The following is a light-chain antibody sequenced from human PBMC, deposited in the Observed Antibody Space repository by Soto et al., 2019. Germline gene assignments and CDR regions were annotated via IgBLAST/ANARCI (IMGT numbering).Light chain of an antibody. CDR3: SSYTSSSTYV. V-gene: IGLV2-14*01. CDR1: SSDIGAYNS. CDR2: EVS. J-gene: IGLJ1*01. Sequence: QSVLTQPASVSGSPGQSITISCTGTSSDIGAYNSVSWYQQHPGKAPKLMIYEVSNRPSGVSNRLSGSKSGNTASLTISGLQAEDEADYYCSSYTSSSTYVFGTGTKVTVL.